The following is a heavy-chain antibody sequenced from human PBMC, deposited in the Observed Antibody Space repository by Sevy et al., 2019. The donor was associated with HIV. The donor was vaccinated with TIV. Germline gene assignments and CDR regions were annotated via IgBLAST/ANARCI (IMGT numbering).Heavy chain of an antibody. J-gene: IGHJ4*02. V-gene: IGHV3-23*01. CDR2: ISGSGGTT. Sequence: GGSLRLSCAASGFIFNSYTMNWVRQAPGKGLEWVSAISGSGGTTYYADSVKGRFIISRDNSKKKVDLQMNSLTVEDTAVYYCAKGYGSGSPPDYWGQGTLVTVSS. CDR3: AKGYGSGSPPDY. D-gene: IGHD3-10*01. CDR1: GFIFNSYT.